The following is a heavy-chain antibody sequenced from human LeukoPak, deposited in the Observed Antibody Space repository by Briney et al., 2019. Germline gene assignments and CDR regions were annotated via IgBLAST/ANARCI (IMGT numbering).Heavy chain of an antibody. Sequence: GGSLRLSCAASGFTVSSNYMSWVRQAPGKGLEWVSVIYSGGSTYYADSVKGRFTISRDNSKNTLYLQMNSLRAEDTAVYYCARDHKAYYYDSSGYYLGYWGQGTLVTVSS. J-gene: IGHJ4*02. D-gene: IGHD3-22*01. CDR3: ARDHKAYYYDSSGYYLGY. V-gene: IGHV3-53*01. CDR1: GFTVSSNY. CDR2: IYSGGST.